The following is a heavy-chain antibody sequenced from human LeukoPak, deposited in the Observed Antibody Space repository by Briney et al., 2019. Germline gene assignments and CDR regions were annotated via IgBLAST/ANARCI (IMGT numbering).Heavy chain of an antibody. CDR1: GYTFTGYY. Sequence: ASVKVSCKASGYTFTGYYIHWVRQAPGQGLEWMGWINPNSGGTNYAQKFQGRVTMTRDTSISTAYMELSRLRSDDTAVYYCARGNTFGELYGPFDYWGQGTLVTVSS. CDR3: ARGNTFGELYGPFDY. D-gene: IGHD3-10*01. CDR2: INPNSGGT. J-gene: IGHJ4*02. V-gene: IGHV1-2*02.